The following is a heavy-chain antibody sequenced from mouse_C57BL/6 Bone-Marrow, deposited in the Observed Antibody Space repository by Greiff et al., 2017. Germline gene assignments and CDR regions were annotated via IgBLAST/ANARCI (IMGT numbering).Heavy chain of an antibody. CDR3: TRCLLWFAY. J-gene: IGHJ3*01. V-gene: IGHV1-5*01. CDR1: GYTFTSYW. Sequence: VQLQQSGTVLARPGASVKMSCKTSGYTFTSYWMHWVKQRPGQGLEWIGDIYPGNSDTNYNQKFKGKAKLTAVTSASTAYMGRSSLTNDDSAVYYSTRCLLWFAYWGQGTLVTVSA. D-gene: IGHD2-10*01. CDR2: IYPGNSDT.